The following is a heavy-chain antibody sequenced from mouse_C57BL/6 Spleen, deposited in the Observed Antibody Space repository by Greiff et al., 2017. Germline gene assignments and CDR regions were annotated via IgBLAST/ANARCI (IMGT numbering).Heavy chain of an antibody. CDR3: ARASNYWYFDV. D-gene: IGHD2-5*01. Sequence: EVHLVESGPGLVKPSQSLSLTCSVTGYSITSGYYWNWIRQFPGNKLEWMGYISYDGSNNYNPSLKNRISITRDTSKNQFFLKLNSVTTEDTATYYCARASNYWYFDVWGTGTTVTVSS. CDR2: ISYDGSN. J-gene: IGHJ1*03. V-gene: IGHV3-6*01. CDR1: GYSITSGYY.